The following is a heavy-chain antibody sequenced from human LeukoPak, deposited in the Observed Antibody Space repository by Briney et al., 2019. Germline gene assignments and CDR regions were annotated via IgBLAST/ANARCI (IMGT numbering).Heavy chain of an antibody. V-gene: IGHV4-31*03. D-gene: IGHD6-13*01. CDR3: ARVNSSSWYYKPLDY. CDR1: GGSISSGGYY. J-gene: IGHJ4*02. Sequence: SETLSLTCTVSGGSISSGGYYWSWIRQHPGKGLEWIGYIYYSGSTYYNPSLKSRVTISVDTSKNQFSLKLSSVTAADTAVYYCARVNSSSWYYKPLDYWGQGTLVTVSS. CDR2: IYYSGST.